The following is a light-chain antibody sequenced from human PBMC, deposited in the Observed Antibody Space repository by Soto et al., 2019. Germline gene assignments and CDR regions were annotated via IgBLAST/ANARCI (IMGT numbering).Light chain of an antibody. J-gene: IGKJ5*01. V-gene: IGKV2-28*01. CDR2: LGS. Sequence: DIVMTQSPLSLPVTPGEPASISCRSSQSLLHSNGYNYLDWYLQKPGQSPQLLIYLGSNRASGVPDRFSGSGSGTEFTLKISRVEAEDVGVYYCMQARQTPITFGQGTRLENK. CDR3: MQARQTPIT. CDR1: QSLLHSNGYNY.